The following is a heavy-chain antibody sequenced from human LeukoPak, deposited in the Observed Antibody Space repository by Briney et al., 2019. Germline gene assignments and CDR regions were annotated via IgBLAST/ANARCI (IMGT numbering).Heavy chain of an antibody. CDR1: GFPFSSYW. V-gene: IGHV3-7*04. J-gene: IGHJ4*02. CDR3: TRVGYIDEGIDY. D-gene: IGHD5-24*01. Sequence: GGSLRLSCVASGFPFSSYWMTWVRQAPGKGLEWVANIKQDGSKKSYVDSVKGRFTISRDNAKNSLYLQTNSLRAEDTAIYYCTRVGYIDEGIDYWGQGTLVTVSS. CDR2: IKQDGSKK.